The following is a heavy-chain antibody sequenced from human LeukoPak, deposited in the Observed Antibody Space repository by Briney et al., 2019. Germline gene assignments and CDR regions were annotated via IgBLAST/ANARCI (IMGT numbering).Heavy chain of an antibody. CDR3: ARVGDGYEFDY. D-gene: IGHD5-24*01. CDR2: IYYSGST. J-gene: IGHJ4*02. CDR1: GGSISINNYY. V-gene: IGHV4-39*07. Sequence: SETLSLTCIVSGGSISINNYYWAWIRQPPGKGLEWIANIYYSGSTYYNPSLKSRVTISVDTSKNQFSLKLSSVTAADTAVYYCARVGDGYEFDYWGQGTLVTVSS.